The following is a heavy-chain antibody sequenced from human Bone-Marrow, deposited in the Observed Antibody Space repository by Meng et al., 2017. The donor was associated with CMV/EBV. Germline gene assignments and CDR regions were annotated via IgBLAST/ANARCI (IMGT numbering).Heavy chain of an antibody. CDR1: GFTFSDYY. D-gene: IGHD2-21*01. CDR2: ISSSSTI. Sequence: GESLKISCAASGFTFSDYYMNWVRQAPGKGLEWVSSISSSSTIYYADSVKGRFTISRDNAKNSLYLQMNSLRAEDTAVYYCARDTVYCGGDCPPAFDIWGQGTMVTVSS. J-gene: IGHJ3*02. CDR3: ARDTVYCGGDCPPAFDI. V-gene: IGHV3-69-1*01.